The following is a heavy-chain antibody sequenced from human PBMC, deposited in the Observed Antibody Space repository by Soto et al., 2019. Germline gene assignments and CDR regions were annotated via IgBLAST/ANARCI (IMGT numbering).Heavy chain of an antibody. J-gene: IGHJ4*02. CDR1: GFTFSSYA. Sequence: GGSLRLSCAASGFTFSSYAMHWVRQAPGKGLEWVAVISYDGSNKYYADSVKGRFTISRDNSKNTLYLQMNSLRAEDTAVYYCARGMSYDYVWGSYRYTSTFDYWGQGTLVTVSS. D-gene: IGHD3-16*02. V-gene: IGHV3-30-3*01. CDR3: ARGMSYDYVWGSYRYTSTFDY. CDR2: ISYDGSNK.